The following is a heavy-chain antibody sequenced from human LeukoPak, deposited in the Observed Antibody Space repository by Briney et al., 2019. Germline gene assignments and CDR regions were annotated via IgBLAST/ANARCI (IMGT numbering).Heavy chain of an antibody. D-gene: IGHD6-13*01. J-gene: IGHJ5*02. V-gene: IGHV4-59*01. Sequence: SETLSLTCTVSGGSISSYYWSWIRQPPGKGLEWIGYIYYSGSTNYNPSLKSRVTISVDTSKNQFSLKLSSVTAADMAVYYCARGREGSSWYGDNWFDPWGQGTLVTVSS. CDR3: ARGREGSSWYGDNWFDP. CDR1: GGSISSYY. CDR2: IYYSGST.